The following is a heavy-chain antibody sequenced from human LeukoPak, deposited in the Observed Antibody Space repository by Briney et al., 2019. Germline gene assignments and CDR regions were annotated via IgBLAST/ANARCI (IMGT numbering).Heavy chain of an antibody. Sequence: GGSLRLSCAASGFTFSSYGMHWVRQAPGKGLEWVAVISYDGSNKYYADSVKGRFTISRDNSKNTLYLQMNSLRAEDTAVYYCAKDQEQWELLPSAYFDYWGQGTLVTVSS. CDR3: AKDQEQWELLPSAYFDY. CDR1: GFTFSSYG. CDR2: ISYDGSNK. D-gene: IGHD1-26*01. V-gene: IGHV3-30*18. J-gene: IGHJ4*02.